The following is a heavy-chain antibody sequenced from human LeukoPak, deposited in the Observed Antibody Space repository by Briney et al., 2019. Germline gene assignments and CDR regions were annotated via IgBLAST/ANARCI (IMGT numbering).Heavy chain of an antibody. V-gene: IGHV1-8*02. Sequence: ASVKVSCKASGYTFTSYGINWVRQATGQGLEWMGWMNPNSGNTGYAQKFQGRVTMTRNTSISTAYMELSSLRSEDTAVYYCARARGQQLVLLGYWGQGTLVTVSS. CDR3: ARARGQQLVLLGY. CDR1: GYTFTSYG. D-gene: IGHD6-13*01. J-gene: IGHJ4*02. CDR2: MNPNSGNT.